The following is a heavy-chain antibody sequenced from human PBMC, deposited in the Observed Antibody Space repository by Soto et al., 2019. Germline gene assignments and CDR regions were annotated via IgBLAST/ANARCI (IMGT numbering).Heavy chain of an antibody. CDR2: IIPILGIA. Sequence: ASVKVSCKASGGTFSSYTISWVRQAPGQGLEWMGRIIPILGIANYAQKFQGRVTITADKSTSTAYMELSSLRSEDTAVYYCASPSCYDCYFDYWGQGTLVTVSS. CDR1: GGTFSSYT. V-gene: IGHV1-69*02. D-gene: IGHD2-2*01. CDR3: ASPSCYDCYFDY. J-gene: IGHJ4*02.